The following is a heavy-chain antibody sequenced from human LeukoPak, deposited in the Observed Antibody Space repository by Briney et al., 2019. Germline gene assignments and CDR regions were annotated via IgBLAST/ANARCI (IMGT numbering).Heavy chain of an antibody. D-gene: IGHD3-22*01. Sequence: NPGESLKISCKASGYRFTTYWIGWVRQMPGKGLEWMGFIYPGDSETRYSPSFQGQVTISADKSITTAFLQWSSLKASDTAMYHCARQPQPGYDYWGQGTLVTVSS. V-gene: IGHV5-51*01. CDR1: GYRFTTYW. CDR2: IYPGDSET. J-gene: IGHJ4*02. CDR3: ARQPQPGYDY.